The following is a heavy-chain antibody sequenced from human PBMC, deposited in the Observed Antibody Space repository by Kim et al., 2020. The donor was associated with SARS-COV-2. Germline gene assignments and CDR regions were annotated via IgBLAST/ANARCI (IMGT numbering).Heavy chain of an antibody. CDR3: ARGPVLLWFGEYVSGYYYGMDV. CDR1: GGSFSGYY. Sequence: SETLSLTCAVYGGSFSGYYWSWIRQPPGKGLEWIGEINHSGSTNYNPSLKSRVTISVDTSKNQFSLKLSSVTAADTAVYYCARGPVLLWFGEYVSGYYYGMDVWGQGTTVTVSS. D-gene: IGHD3-10*01. J-gene: IGHJ6*02. V-gene: IGHV4-34*01. CDR2: INHSGST.